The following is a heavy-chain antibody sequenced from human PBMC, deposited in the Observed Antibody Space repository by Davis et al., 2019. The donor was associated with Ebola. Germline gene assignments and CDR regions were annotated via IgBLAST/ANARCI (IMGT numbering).Heavy chain of an antibody. Sequence: PGGSLRLSCAASGFTFRSYAMSWVRQAPGKGLEWVVVISYDGSNKYYADSVKGRFTISRDNSKNTVYLQMNSLRAEDTAVYYCAKGTGGYAMGWYLDLWGRGTLLTVSS. CDR1: GFTFRSYA. CDR2: ISYDGSNK. V-gene: IGHV3-30*18. CDR3: AKGTGGYAMGWYLDL. D-gene: IGHD1-1*01. J-gene: IGHJ2*01.